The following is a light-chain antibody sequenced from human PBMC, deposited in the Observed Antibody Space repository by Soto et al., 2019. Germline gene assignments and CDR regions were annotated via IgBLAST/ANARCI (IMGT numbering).Light chain of an antibody. Sequence: QSALTQPASVSGSPGQSITISCTGTSSDVGGYNYVSWYQQHPGKAPKLMIHEVSNRPSGVSSRFSGSKSGNTASLTISGLQAEDEADYSCSSYTSSSTHVVFGGGTKLTVL. J-gene: IGLJ2*01. CDR3: SSYTSSSTHVV. V-gene: IGLV2-14*01. CDR1: SSDVGGYNY. CDR2: EVS.